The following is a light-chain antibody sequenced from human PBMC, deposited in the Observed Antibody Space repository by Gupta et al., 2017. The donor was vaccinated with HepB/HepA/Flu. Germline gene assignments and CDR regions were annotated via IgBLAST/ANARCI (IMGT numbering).Light chain of an antibody. Sequence: AIQINQSPSSLSASVGDRVTITCRASQGIRNDLGWYQQKPGKAPKLLIYAASSLQSGVPSRFSGSGSGTDFTLTISSLQPEDFATYYCLQDYNYPLTFGGGTKVEIK. CDR3: LQDYNYPLT. CDR2: AAS. CDR1: QGIRND. J-gene: IGKJ4*01. V-gene: IGKV1-6*01.